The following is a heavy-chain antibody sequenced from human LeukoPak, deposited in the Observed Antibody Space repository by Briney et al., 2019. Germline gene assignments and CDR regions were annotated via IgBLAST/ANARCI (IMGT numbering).Heavy chain of an antibody. CDR3: ATEHLDYYYYYGMDV. CDR1: GYTFTSYG. CDR2: ISAYNGNT. V-gene: IGHV1-18*01. Sequence: ASVKVSCKASGYTFTSYGISWVRQAPGQGLEWMGWISAYNGNTNYAQKLQGRVTMTTDTSTSTAYMELRSLRSDDTAVYYCATEHLDYYYYYGMDVWGQGTTVTVSS. J-gene: IGHJ6*02.